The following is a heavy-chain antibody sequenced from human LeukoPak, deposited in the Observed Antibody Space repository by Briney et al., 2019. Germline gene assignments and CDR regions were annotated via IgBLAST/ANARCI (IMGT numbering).Heavy chain of an antibody. Sequence: GGSLRLSCAASGFTFSSYAMHWVRQAPGKGLEWVAVISYDGSNKYYADSVKGRFTISRDNSKNTLYLQMNSLRAEDTAVYYCARRELYYLDYWGQGTLVTVSS. CDR3: ARRELYYLDY. V-gene: IGHV3-30-3*01. CDR2: ISYDGSNK. D-gene: IGHD1-7*01. J-gene: IGHJ4*02. CDR1: GFTFSSYA.